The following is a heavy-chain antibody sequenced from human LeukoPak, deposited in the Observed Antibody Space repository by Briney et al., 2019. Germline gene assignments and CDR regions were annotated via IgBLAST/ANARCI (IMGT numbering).Heavy chain of an antibody. Sequence: QSGGSLRLSCAASGFIFSSYRMNWVRQGPGKGLEWVSSISTSSSYIFYADSLKGRFTISRDDAKNSLYLQMNSLRAEDTAVYYCARGWSVADYWGQGTLVTVSS. V-gene: IGHV3-21*01. CDR3: ARGWSVADY. D-gene: IGHD1-26*01. CDR2: ISTSSSYI. J-gene: IGHJ4*02. CDR1: GFIFSSYR.